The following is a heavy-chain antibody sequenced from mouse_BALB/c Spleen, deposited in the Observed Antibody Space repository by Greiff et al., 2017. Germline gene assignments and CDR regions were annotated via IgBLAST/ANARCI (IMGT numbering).Heavy chain of an antibody. J-gene: IGHJ3*01. CDR3: ARKGGYDYAFAY. CDR1: GFSLTSSG. D-gene: IGHD2-4*01. V-gene: IGHV2-2*02. Sequence: QVQLKQSGPGLVQPSQSLSITCTASGFSLTSSGVHWVRQSPGKGLEWLGVIWSGGSTDYNAAFISRLSISKDNSKSQVFFKMNSLQANDTAIYYCARKGGYDYAFAYWGQGTLVTVSA. CDR2: IWSGGST.